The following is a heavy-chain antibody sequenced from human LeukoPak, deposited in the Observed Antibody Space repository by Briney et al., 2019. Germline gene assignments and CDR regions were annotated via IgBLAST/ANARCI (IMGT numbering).Heavy chain of an antibody. CDR3: ARGGGGYVGFDY. D-gene: IGHD5-12*01. Sequence: GGSLRLSCAASGFTFSSYAMSWVRQAPGKGLEWVANIKQDGSEKYYVDSVKGRFTISRDNAKNSLYLQMNSLRAEDTAVYHCARGGGGYVGFDYWGQGTLVTVSS. J-gene: IGHJ4*02. CDR2: IKQDGSEK. V-gene: IGHV3-7*03. CDR1: GFTFSSYA.